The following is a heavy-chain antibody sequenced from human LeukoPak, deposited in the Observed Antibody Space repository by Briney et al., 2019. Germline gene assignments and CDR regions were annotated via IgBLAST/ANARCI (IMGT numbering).Heavy chain of an antibody. Sequence: YPGGSLRLSCAASGFTFSSYWMTWVRQAPGKGLEWVANIKQDGNEKYYVDSVKGRFTISRDNAKNSLYLQLNSLRAEDTAVYFCARDLRTYYPRHFDSWGQGTLVTVSS. CDR1: GFTFSSYW. V-gene: IGHV3-7*04. J-gene: IGHJ4*02. D-gene: IGHD3-22*01. CDR2: IKQDGNEK. CDR3: ARDLRTYYPRHFDS.